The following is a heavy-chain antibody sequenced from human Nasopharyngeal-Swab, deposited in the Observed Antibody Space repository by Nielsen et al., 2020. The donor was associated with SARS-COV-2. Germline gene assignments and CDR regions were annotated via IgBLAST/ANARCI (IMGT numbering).Heavy chain of an antibody. V-gene: IGHV1-8*02. CDR2: MNPNSGNT. CDR3: ARGGYGSGSSFDY. D-gene: IGHD3-10*01. CDR1: GYTFTSYG. Sequence: ASVKVSCKASGYTFTSYGISWVRQAPGQGLEWMGWMNPNSGNTGYAQKFQGRVTMTRNTSISTAYMELSSLRSEDTAVYYCARGGYGSGSSFDYWGQGTLVTVSS. J-gene: IGHJ4*02.